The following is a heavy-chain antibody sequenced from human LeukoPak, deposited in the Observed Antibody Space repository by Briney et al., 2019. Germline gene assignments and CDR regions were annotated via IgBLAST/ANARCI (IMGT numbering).Heavy chain of an antibody. CDR1: GFTFSTYS. Sequence: GGSLRLSCAASGFTFSTYSMNWVRQAPGKGLEWVSSISSSSSYIYYADSVKGRFTISRDNAKNSQYLQMNSLRAEDTAVYYCARTQSGSYGFDYWGQGTLVTVSS. CDR2: ISSSSSYI. D-gene: IGHD1-26*01. CDR3: ARTQSGSYGFDY. J-gene: IGHJ4*02. V-gene: IGHV3-21*01.